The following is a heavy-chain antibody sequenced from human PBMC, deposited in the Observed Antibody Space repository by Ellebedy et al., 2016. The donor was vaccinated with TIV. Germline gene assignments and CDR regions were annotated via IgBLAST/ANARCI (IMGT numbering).Heavy chain of an antibody. CDR2: TYTTGNT. CDR1: GSSSGRYH. CDR3: ARSIGTSSGAYYPMDV. D-gene: IGHD1-14*01. Sequence: MPSETLSLTCMLSGSSSGRYHWSWIRQHTGKGLEWIGNTYTTGNTYYNPSLKSRVTISITMSKNQISLKVRAVSAADPAVYYCARSIGTSSGAYYPMDVWGQGTTVTVSS. J-gene: IGHJ6*02. V-gene: IGHV4-59*01.